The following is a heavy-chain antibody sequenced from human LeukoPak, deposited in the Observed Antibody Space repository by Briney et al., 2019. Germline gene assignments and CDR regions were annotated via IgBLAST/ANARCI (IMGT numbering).Heavy chain of an antibody. J-gene: IGHJ4*02. CDR1: GGSFSGYY. V-gene: IGHV4-34*01. D-gene: IGHD5-18*01. Sequence: SETLSLTCAVYGGSFSGYYWSWIRQPPGKGLEWIGEINHSGSTNYNPSLKSRVTISVDTSKNQFSLKLSSVTAADTAVYYCAGGRYSYGLPFDYWGQGTLVTVSS. CDR3: AGGRYSYGLPFDY. CDR2: INHSGST.